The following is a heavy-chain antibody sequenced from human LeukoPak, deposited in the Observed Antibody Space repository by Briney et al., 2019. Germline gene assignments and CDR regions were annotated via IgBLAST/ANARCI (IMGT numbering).Heavy chain of an antibody. CDR2: IKQDGSEK. Sequence: GGSLRLSCAASAFTFSNYWMSWVRQAPGKGLEWVANIKQDGSEKYYVDSVKGRFTISRDNAENSLFLQMNSLRAEDTAVYYCARDPRTTVNTRYNYFDTWGQGILVTVSS. CDR3: ARDPRTTVNTRYNYFDT. CDR1: AFTFSNYW. J-gene: IGHJ5*02. V-gene: IGHV3-7*01. D-gene: IGHD4-11*01.